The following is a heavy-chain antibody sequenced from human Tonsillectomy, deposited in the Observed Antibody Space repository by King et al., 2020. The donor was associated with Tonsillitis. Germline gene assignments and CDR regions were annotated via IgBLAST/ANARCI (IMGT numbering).Heavy chain of an antibody. CDR1: GFTFSSYG. Sequence: VQLVESGGGVVQPGRSLRLSCAASGFTFSSYGMHWVRQAPGKGLEWVAVISYDGSNKYYADSVKGRFTISRDNSKNTLYLQMNSLRAEDTAVDYCARDRGGMTVFDYDSSGPAWGQGTLVTVSS. D-gene: IGHD3-22*01. V-gene: IGHV3-33*05. CDR3: ARDRGGMTVFDYDSSGPA. CDR2: ISYDGSNK. J-gene: IGHJ5*02.